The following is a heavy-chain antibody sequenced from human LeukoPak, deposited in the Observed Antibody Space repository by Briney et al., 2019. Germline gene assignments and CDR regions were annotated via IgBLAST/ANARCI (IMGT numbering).Heavy chain of an antibody. J-gene: IGHJ2*01. CDR3: AKDRTVGASYWYFDL. D-gene: IGHD1-26*01. V-gene: IGHV3-11*01. CDR1: GFTFSDYY. CDR2: ISSSGSTI. Sequence: GGSLRLSCAASGFTFSDYYMNWIRQAPGKGLEWVSYISSSGSTIYYADSVKGRFTISRDSSKNTLFLHMNTLRAEDTAIYYCAKDRTVGASYWYFDLWGRGTLVTVSS.